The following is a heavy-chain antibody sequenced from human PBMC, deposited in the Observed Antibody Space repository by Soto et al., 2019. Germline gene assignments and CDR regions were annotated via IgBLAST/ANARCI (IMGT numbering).Heavy chain of an antibody. V-gene: IGHV4-30-4*01. D-gene: IGHD3-10*02. CDR3: ARQNVQIGPGFFDY. J-gene: IGHJ4*02. CDR2: IYHTGTI. Sequence: SETLSLNCSGSGGSIGSGNFYWSWIRQPPGKGLEWLTSIYHTGTIYITPSLRSRLTISSDTSRNQFSLNLTSVTAADTALYFCARQNVQIGPGFFDYWGRGTLVTVSS. CDR1: GGSIGSGNFY.